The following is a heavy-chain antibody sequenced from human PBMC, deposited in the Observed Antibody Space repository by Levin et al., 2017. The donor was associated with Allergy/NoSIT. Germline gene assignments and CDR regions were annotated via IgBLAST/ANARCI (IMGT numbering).Heavy chain of an antibody. V-gene: IGHV5-51*01. CDR1: GYSFTSYW. J-gene: IGHJ3*02. CDR2: IYPGDSDT. D-gene: IGHD5-18*01. Sequence: GESLKISCKGSGYSFTSYWIGWVRQMPGKGLEWMGIIYPGDSDTRYSPSFQGQVTISADKSISTAYLQWSSLKASDTAMYYCASDESGYSYGLNAFDIWGQGTMVTVSS. CDR3: ASDESGYSYGLNAFDI.